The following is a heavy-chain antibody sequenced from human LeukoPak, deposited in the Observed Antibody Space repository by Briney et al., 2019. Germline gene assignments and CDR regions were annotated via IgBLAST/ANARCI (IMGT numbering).Heavy chain of an antibody. D-gene: IGHD2-15*01. CDR3: ARDVWSSSGSEAFDI. Sequence: SETLSLTCTVSGGSISSSSYYWGWIRQPPGKGLEWIGSIYYSGSTYYNPSLKSRVTTSVDTSKNQFSLKLSSVTAADTAVYYCARDVWSSSGSEAFDIWGQGTMVTVSS. CDR1: GGSISSSSYY. CDR2: IYYSGST. J-gene: IGHJ3*02. V-gene: IGHV4-39*07.